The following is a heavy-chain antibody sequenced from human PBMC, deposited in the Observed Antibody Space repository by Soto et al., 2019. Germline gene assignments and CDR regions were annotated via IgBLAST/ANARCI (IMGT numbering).Heavy chain of an antibody. Sequence: EVQLLESGGGLVQPGGSLRLSCAASGFTFSSHVMNWVRQAPGKGLEWVAAISGGGGTTFYGDSVEGRFTMSRDNSKNRLLLQLNSVRAEDTVVYYCARGPRARTPHGYGMDVWGQGTTVTVSS. V-gene: IGHV3-23*01. CDR2: ISGGGGTT. CDR1: GFTFSSHV. CDR3: ARGPRARTPHGYGMDV. J-gene: IGHJ6*02. D-gene: IGHD6-6*01.